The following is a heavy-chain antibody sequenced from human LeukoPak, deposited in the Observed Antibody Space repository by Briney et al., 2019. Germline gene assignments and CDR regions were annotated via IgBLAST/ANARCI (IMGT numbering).Heavy chain of an antibody. V-gene: IGHV3-30*02. CDR3: AKRYCSSATCRGMDV. CDR1: GFAFSTYG. Sequence: GGSLRLSCAASGFAFSTYGMHWVRQAPGKGLEWVALIRSDGSKTYSADSVEGRFTISRDNSKNTLYLQMNSLGPEDTAVYYCAKRYCSSATCRGMDVWGQGTTVTVSS. J-gene: IGHJ6*02. D-gene: IGHD2-2*01. CDR2: IRSDGSKT.